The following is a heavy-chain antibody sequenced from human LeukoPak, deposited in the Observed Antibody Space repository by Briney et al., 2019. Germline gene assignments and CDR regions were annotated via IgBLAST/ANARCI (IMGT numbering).Heavy chain of an antibody. J-gene: IGHJ4*02. CDR3: ARGPHGIQLWHYFDY. CDR2: IYSGGSA. CDR1: GFSVSDKY. V-gene: IGHV3-66*02. D-gene: IGHD5-18*01. Sequence: GGSLRLSSAASGFSVSDKYMTWVRQAPGKGLEWVSIIYSGGSAFYAASVKGRFTISRDTSKNTLYLQMNSLRPEDTAVYYCARGPHGIQLWHYFDYWGQGTLVTVSS.